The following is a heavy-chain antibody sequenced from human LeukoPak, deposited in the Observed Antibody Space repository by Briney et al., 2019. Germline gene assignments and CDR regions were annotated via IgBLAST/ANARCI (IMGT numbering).Heavy chain of an antibody. V-gene: IGHV3-33*01. CDR2: IWYDGSNK. CDR1: GFTFSSYG. J-gene: IGHJ1*01. Sequence: GGSLRLSCAASGFTFSSYGMHWVRQAPGKGLEWVAVIWYDGSNKYYADSVKGRFTISKDNSKNTLYLQMNSLRAEDTAVYYCARSNDYGGKGYFQHWGQGTLVTVSS. CDR3: ARSNDYGGKGYFQH. D-gene: IGHD4-23*01.